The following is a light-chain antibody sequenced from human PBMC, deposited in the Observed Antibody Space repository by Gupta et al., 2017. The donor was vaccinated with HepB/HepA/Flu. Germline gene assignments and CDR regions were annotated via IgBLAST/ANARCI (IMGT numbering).Light chain of an antibody. J-gene: IGKJ1*01. Sequence: ETMMTKSPATLSVSQGERATLSCRASQSVSSNLAWYQQKPGQAPRLLIYGASTRATGIPARFSGSGSGTEFTLTISSLQSEDFAVYYCQQYNNWPRWTFGQGTKVEIK. CDR1: QSVSSN. V-gene: IGKV3-15*01. CDR2: GAS. CDR3: QQYNNWPRWT.